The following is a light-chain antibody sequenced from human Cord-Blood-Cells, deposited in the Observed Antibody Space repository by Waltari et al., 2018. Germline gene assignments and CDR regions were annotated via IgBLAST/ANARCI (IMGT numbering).Light chain of an antibody. CDR3: QQHSNWPPT. CDR2: DAS. Sequence: EIVLTQSPATLSFSPGERATLSCRASQSVSSYLAWYQQKPGQAPTLLIYDASNGATGIPARFSGSGSGTDFTLSISSLEPEDFAVYYCQQHSNWPPTFGPGTKVDI. CDR1: QSVSSY. J-gene: IGKJ3*01. V-gene: IGKV3-11*01.